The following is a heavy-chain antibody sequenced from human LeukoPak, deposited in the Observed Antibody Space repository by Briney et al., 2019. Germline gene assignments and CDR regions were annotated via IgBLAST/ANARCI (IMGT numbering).Heavy chain of an antibody. V-gene: IGHV3-30-3*01. CDR3: ARDRQQLVLDY. D-gene: IGHD6-13*01. CDR2: ISYDGSNK. Sequence: SGGSLRLSCAASGFTFSSYAMHWVRQAPGKGLEWVAVISYDGSNKYYADSVKGRFTISRDNSKNTLYLQMNSLRAEDTAVYYCARDRQQLVLDYWGQGTLVTVSS. J-gene: IGHJ4*02. CDR1: GFTFSSYA.